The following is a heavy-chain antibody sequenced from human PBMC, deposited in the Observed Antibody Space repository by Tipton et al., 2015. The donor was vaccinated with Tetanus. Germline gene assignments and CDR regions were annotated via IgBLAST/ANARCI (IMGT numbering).Heavy chain of an antibody. CDR3: ARPVKQWLVPVDS. CDR1: GGSSSSFY. CDR2: INPSGGA. D-gene: IGHD6-19*01. Sequence: GLVKPSETLSLSCAVSGGSSSSFYWSWIRQPPGKGLEWIGEINPSGGASYNPSLKSRVTISVDTSKNQFSLKLTSVTAADTAVYYCARPVKQWLVPVDSWGQGTLVTVSS. V-gene: IGHV4-34*01. J-gene: IGHJ4*02.